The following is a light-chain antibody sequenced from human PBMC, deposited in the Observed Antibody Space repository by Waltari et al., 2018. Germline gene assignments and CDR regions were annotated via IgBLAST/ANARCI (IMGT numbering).Light chain of an antibody. J-gene: IGKJ1*01. CDR1: QSIGTY. V-gene: IGKV3D-20*02. CDR2: HAS. CDR3: QKCVNFPVT. Sequence: EIVLTQSPGTLSLSVGDSATLSCRASQSIGTYLTWYQQRPGQAPRLLIYHASSRATGIPDRFSGSGSGTDFSLTISRLEPEDFAVYYCQKCVNFPVTFGQGTKVEIK.